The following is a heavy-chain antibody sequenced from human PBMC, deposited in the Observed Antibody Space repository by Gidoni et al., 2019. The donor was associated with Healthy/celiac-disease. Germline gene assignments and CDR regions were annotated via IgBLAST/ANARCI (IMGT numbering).Heavy chain of an antibody. CDR1: GFTFSSYA. CDR3: AKWDSYYDFWSGYYTGISLYGMDV. J-gene: IGHJ6*02. Sequence: EVQLLESGGGLVQPGGSLRLSCAASGFTFSSYAMSWVRQAPGKGLEWVSAISGSGGSTYYADSVKGRFTISRDNSKNTLYLQMNSLRAEDTAVYYCAKWDSYYDFWSGYYTGISLYGMDVWGQGTTVTVSS. D-gene: IGHD3-3*01. CDR2: ISGSGGST. V-gene: IGHV3-23*01.